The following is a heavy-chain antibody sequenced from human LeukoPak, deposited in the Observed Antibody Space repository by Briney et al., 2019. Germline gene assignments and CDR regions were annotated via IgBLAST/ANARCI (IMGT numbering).Heavy chain of an antibody. CDR1: GGSISSSSYY. D-gene: IGHD3-10*01. CDR2: IYYSGST. CDR3: ARVPTLLTADH. V-gene: IGHV4-39*07. Sequence: SETLSLTCTVSGGSISSSSYYWGWIRQPPGKGLEWIGSIYYSGSTYYNPSLKSRVTISVDTSKNQFSLKLSSVTAADTAMYYCARVPTLLTADHWGQGTLVTVSS. J-gene: IGHJ4*02.